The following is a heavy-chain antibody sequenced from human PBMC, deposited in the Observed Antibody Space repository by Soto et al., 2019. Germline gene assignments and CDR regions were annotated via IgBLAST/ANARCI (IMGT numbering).Heavy chain of an antibody. CDR3: VRGNSAARPHY. D-gene: IGHD6-6*01. CDR2: IYYSGST. J-gene: IGHJ4*02. CDR1: GGSITSGGYY. Sequence: QVQLQESGPGVVKPSQTLSLTCTVSGGSITSGGYYWTWIRQHPGKGLEWIGFIYYSGSTYYNPSLKSXXTXSXTTSKNQFSLKLRSVTAADTAVYYCVRGNSAARPHYWGQGALVTVSS. V-gene: IGHV4-31*03.